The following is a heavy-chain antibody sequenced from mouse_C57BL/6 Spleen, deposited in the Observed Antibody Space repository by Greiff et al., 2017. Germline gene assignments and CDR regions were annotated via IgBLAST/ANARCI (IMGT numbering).Heavy chain of an antibody. D-gene: IGHD1-1*01. CDR3: ARSPHYYGSSYWYFDV. J-gene: IGHJ1*03. CDR1: GFTFTDYY. CDR2: IRNKANGYTT. Sequence: EVMLVESGGGLVQPGGSLSLSCAASGFTFTDYYMSWVRQPPGKALEWLGFIRNKANGYTTEYSASVKGRFTISRDNSQSILYLQMNALRAEGSATYYCARSPHYYGSSYWYFDVWGTGTTVTVSS. V-gene: IGHV7-3*01.